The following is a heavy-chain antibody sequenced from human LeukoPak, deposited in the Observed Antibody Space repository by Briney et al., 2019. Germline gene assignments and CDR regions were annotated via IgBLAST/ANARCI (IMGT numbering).Heavy chain of an antibody. D-gene: IGHD2-2*01. J-gene: IGHJ6*03. Sequence: GGSLRLSCAASGVSSTNYRMSWGRQAPHKGLGRVAFIRYDGSNKYNADSLKGRFTISRDNSKNPLYLQMNSLRAEDTAVYYCAKDYRYCSSTSCALATYYYYYYMDVWGKGTTVTISS. CDR1: GVSSTNYR. CDR2: IRYDGSNK. V-gene: IGHV3-30*02. CDR3: AKDYRYCSSTSCALATYYYYYYMDV.